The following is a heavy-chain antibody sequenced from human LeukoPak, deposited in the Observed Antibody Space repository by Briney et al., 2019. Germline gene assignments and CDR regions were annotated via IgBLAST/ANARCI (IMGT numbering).Heavy chain of an antibody. CDR3: AKDYSRWAFDY. CDR1: ESTFGSYA. CDR2: ITASDGRT. D-gene: IGHD4-23*01. J-gene: IGHJ4*02. V-gene: IGHV3-23*01. Sequence: GGSLRLSCAASESTFGSYAMSWVRQAPGKGLEWVSSITASDGRTYYAYSVTGRFIISRDNSKNTLYLQMNSLRAEDTAVYYFAKDYSRWAFDYWGQGTLVTVSS.